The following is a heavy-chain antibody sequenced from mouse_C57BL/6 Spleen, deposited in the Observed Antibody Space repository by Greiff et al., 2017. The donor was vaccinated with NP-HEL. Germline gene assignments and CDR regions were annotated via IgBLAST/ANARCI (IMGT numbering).Heavy chain of an antibody. D-gene: IGHD2-4*01. Sequence: VQLQQSGPELVKPGASVKISCKASGYAFSSSWMNWVKQRPGKGLEWIGRIYPGGGDTNYNGKFKGKATLTADKSSSTAYMQLSSLTSEDSAVYFCASYYDYDYYAMDYWGQGTSVTVSS. J-gene: IGHJ4*01. V-gene: IGHV1-82*01. CDR1: GYAFSSSW. CDR2: IYPGGGDT. CDR3: ASYYDYDYYAMDY.